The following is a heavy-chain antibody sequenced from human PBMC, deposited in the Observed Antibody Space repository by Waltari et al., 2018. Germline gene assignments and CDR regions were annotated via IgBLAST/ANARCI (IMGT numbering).Heavy chain of an antibody. Sequence: QVQLQESGPGLVKPSGTLSLTCAVSGGSISSSNWWSWVRQPPGKGLEWIGEIYHSGSTNYNPSLKSRVTISVDKSKNQFSLKLSSVTAADTAVYYCASFGGSPYSSPSRWFDPWGQGTLVTVSS. CDR1: GGSISSSNW. V-gene: IGHV4-4*02. CDR3: ASFGGSPYSSPSRWFDP. D-gene: IGHD6-6*01. CDR2: IYHSGST. J-gene: IGHJ5*02.